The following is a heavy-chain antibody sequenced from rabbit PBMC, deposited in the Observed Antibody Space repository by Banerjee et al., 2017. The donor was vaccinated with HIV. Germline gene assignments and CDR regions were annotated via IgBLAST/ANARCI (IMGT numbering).Heavy chain of an antibody. Sequence: QEQLEESGGDLVKPEGSLTLTCTASGFSFNNNYHMCWVRQAPGKGLEWIACIDAGTSGTTYYANWAKGRFTFSRTSSTTVTLQMTSLTAADTATYFCARTYTDSDLSYNLWGPGTLVTVS. CDR1: GFSFNNNYH. CDR2: IDAGTSGTT. CDR3: ARTYTDSDLSYNL. V-gene: IGHV1S45*01. D-gene: IGHD1-1*01. J-gene: IGHJ4*01.